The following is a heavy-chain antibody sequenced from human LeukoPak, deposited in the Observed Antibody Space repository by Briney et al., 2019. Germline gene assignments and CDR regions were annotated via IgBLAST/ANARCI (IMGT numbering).Heavy chain of an antibody. V-gene: IGHV1-69*04. CDR1: GYTFTGYY. CDR2: IIPILGIA. CDR3: ARAQASYYYDSSGYYFDY. J-gene: IGHJ4*02. D-gene: IGHD3-22*01. Sequence: ASVKVSCKASGYTFTGYYMHWVRQAPGQGLEWMGRIIPILGIANYAQKFQGRVTITADKSTSTAYMELSSLRSEDTAVYYCARAQASYYYDSSGYYFDYWGQGTLVTVSS.